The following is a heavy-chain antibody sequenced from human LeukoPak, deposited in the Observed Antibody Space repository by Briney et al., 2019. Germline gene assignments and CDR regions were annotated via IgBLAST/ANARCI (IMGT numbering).Heavy chain of an antibody. Sequence: GGSLRLSCAASGFTVSSNYMSWVRQAPGKGLEWVSVIYSGGSTYYADSVKGRFTISRDNSKNTLYLQMNSLRAEDTAVYYCASHDYYYGSGTQLDYWGQGTLVTVSS. J-gene: IGHJ4*02. CDR3: ASHDYYYGSGTQLDY. D-gene: IGHD3-10*01. CDR2: IYSGGST. CDR1: GFTVSSNY. V-gene: IGHV3-66*04.